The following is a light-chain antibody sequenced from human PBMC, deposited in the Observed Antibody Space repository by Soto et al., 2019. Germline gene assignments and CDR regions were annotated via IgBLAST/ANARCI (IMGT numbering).Light chain of an antibody. Sequence: EILMTQSPLTLSVSPGEGATLSCRASQNINSNLAWYQQRPGQAPRVLIYGASSRASGIPVRFSGSGSGTDFTLTINSLEPDDFAVYYCQQYKDWPPLTFGGGTRVESK. V-gene: IGKV3D-15*01. CDR3: QQYKDWPPLT. CDR1: QNINSN. J-gene: IGKJ4*01. CDR2: GAS.